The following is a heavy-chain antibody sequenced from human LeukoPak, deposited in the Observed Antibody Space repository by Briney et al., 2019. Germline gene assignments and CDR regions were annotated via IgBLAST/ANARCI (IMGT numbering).Heavy chain of an antibody. CDR2: INPSGGST. CDR3: AAGGYYYFDY. D-gene: IGHD6-13*01. J-gene: IGHJ4*02. V-gene: IGHV1-46*01. CDR1: GYTFTSYY. Sequence: ASVKVSCKASGYTFTSYYMHWVRQAPGQGLEWMGIINPSGGSTSYAQKFQERVTITRDMSTSTAYMELSSLRSEDTAVYYCAAGGYYYFDYWGQGTLVTVSS.